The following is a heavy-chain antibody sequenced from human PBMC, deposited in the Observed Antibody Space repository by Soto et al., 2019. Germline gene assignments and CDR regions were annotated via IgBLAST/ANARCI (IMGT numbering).Heavy chain of an antibody. J-gene: IGHJ4*02. Sequence: GGSLRLSCAASGFPFSSCAMSWVRQAPGKGLEWVSAISGSGGRTYYADSVKGRFTISRDNSKNTLYLQMNSLRAGDTAVYYCAKDGDFYHQTNFDHWGQGTLVTVSS. CDR2: ISGSGGRT. CDR3: AKDGDFYHQTNFDH. V-gene: IGHV3-23*01. D-gene: IGHD3-3*01. CDR1: GFPFSSCA.